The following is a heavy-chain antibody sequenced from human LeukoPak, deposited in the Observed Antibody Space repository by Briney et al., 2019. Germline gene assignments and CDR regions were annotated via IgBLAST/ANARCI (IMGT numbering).Heavy chain of an antibody. CDR1: GGSISSYY. D-gene: IGHD5-18*01. CDR3: ARDEYSYGFPYYYMDV. V-gene: IGHV4-4*07. J-gene: IGHJ6*03. CDR2: IYTSGST. Sequence: SETLSLTCTVSGGSISSYYWSWIRQPAGKRLEWIGRIYTSGSTNYNPSLKSRVTMSVDTSKNQFSLKLSSVTAADTAVYYCARDEYSYGFPYYYMDVWGKGTTVTVSS.